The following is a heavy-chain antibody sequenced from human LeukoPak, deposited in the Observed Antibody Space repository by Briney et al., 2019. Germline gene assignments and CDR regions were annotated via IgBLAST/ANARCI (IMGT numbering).Heavy chain of an antibody. Sequence: ASVKVSCKASGGTFSSYAISWVRQAPGQGLEWMGGIIPIFGTANYAQKFQGRVTITADKSTSTAYMELSSLRSEDTAVYYCARGYYDFWSGYTFADVWGKGTTVTVSS. V-gene: IGHV1-69*06. D-gene: IGHD3-3*01. CDR1: GGTFSSYA. CDR3: ARGYYDFWSGYTFADV. CDR2: IIPIFGTA. J-gene: IGHJ6*04.